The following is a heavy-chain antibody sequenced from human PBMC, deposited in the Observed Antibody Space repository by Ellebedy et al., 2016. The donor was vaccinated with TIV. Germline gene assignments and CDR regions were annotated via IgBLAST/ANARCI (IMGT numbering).Heavy chain of an antibody. Sequence: MPSETLSLTCSVSGGSINYGDYYWGWIRQPPGKGLEWIGNILHSGSSYHNPSLNSRVTISIDTPKNQFSLKLTSVTAADTATYYCARGWDYYGSGNYLSPPDYWGQGTLVTVSS. D-gene: IGHD3-10*01. J-gene: IGHJ4*02. V-gene: IGHV4-39*07. CDR3: ARGWDYYGSGNYLSPPDY. CDR2: ILHSGSS. CDR1: GGSINYGDYY.